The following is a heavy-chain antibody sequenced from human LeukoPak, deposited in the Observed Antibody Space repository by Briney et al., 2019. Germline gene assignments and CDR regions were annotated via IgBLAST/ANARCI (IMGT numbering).Heavy chain of an antibody. Sequence: GGSLRLSCAASGLTFSDYYMSWVRQAPGKGLEWVSGINWNGGSTGYADSVKGRFSISRDNSKNTLYLQVSSLRPEDTAVYYCVPKGTEGYWGQGTLVTVSS. CDR1: GLTFSDYY. V-gene: IGHV3-20*04. J-gene: IGHJ4*02. CDR2: INWNGGST. CDR3: VPKGTEGY.